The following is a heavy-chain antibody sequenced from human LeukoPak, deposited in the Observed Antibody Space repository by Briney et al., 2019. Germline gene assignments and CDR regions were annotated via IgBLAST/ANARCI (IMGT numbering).Heavy chain of an antibody. V-gene: IGHV3-7*01. CDR2: MKGDASLI. J-gene: IGHJ4*02. D-gene: IGHD2-8*02. Sequence: GGSLRLSCAASGFTFSSYEMNWVRQAPGRGLQWVASMKGDASLIYYVDSMKGRFTISRDNARNSLYLQMNSLRVEDTAVYYCARLFGGVTTFDYWGQGALVTVSS. CDR3: ARLFGGVTTFDY. CDR1: GFTFSSYE.